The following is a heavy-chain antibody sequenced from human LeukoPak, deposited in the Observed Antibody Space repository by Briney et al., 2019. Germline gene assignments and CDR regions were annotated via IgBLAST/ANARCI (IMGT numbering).Heavy chain of an antibody. CDR2: ISSSGSYI. J-gene: IGHJ4*02. D-gene: IGHD6-13*01. CDR1: GFTFSSYS. Sequence: GGSLRLSCAASGFTFSSYSMNWVRQAPGKGLEWVSSISSSGSYIYNADSVKGRFTISRDNGKNSLYLQINSLRVEDTAVYYCARDSRGSSWFFDYWGQGALVTVSS. V-gene: IGHV3-21*01. CDR3: ARDSRGSSWFFDY.